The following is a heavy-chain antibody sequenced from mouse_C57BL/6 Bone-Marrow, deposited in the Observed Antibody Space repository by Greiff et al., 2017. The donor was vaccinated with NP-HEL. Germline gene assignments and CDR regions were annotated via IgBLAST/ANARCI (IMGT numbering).Heavy chain of an antibody. J-gene: IGHJ1*03. V-gene: IGHV5-4*01. CDR3: ARDGYGSSHWYFDV. CDR1: GFTFSSYA. Sequence: EVKLVESGGGLVKPGGSLKLSCAASGFTFSSYAMSWVRQTPEKRLEWVATISDGGSYTYYPDNVKGRFTISRDNAKNNLYLQMSHLKSEDTAMYYCARDGYGSSHWYFDVWGTGTTVTVSS. CDR2: ISDGGSYT. D-gene: IGHD1-1*01.